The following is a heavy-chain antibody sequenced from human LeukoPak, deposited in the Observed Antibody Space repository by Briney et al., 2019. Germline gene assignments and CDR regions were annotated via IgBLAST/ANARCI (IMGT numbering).Heavy chain of an antibody. CDR2: INEDGSGK. CDR3: ARAGSYYNSFEF. V-gene: IGHV3-7*01. J-gene: IGHJ3*01. CDR1: GFTFSNYW. D-gene: IGHD1-26*01. Sequence: GGSLRLSCVSSGFTFSNYWMKWVRQAPGKGLEWVASINEDGSGKFSVGSVKDRITISRDNTRNSLDLQINSLTVEDTAVYYCARAGSYYNSFEFWGQGTMVTVSS.